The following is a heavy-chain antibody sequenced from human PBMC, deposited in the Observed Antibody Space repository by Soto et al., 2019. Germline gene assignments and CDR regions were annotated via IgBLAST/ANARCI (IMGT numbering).Heavy chain of an antibody. CDR1: GFTFSTYG. Sequence: QVQLVESGGGVVQPGRSLRLSCAASGFTFSTYGMHWVRQAPGKGLEWVAVMGNDGITTFYADSVKGRFTISRDNSKNTLFLQMNSLRADDTAVYYCAKEFQWELHALDIWGQGTMVTVSS. J-gene: IGHJ3*02. CDR2: MGNDGITT. CDR3: AKEFQWELHALDI. D-gene: IGHD1-26*01. V-gene: IGHV3-30*18.